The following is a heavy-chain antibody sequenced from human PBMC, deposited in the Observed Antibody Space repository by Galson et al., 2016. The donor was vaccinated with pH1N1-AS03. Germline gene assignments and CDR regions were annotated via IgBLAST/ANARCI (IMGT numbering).Heavy chain of an antibody. CDR1: GATFSTST. CDR2: IIPISGTG. V-gene: IGHV1-69*13. J-gene: IGHJ6*02. CDR3: ARTSNYDPADYYYYGTGV. Sequence: SVKVSCKASGATFSTSTVSWVRQAPGQGLEWMGGIIPISGTGSYAQKFQGRVTITADESTSTAYMELSSLRSEDTAVYYCARTSNYDPADYYYYGTGVWGQGTTVTVSS. D-gene: IGHD4-11*01.